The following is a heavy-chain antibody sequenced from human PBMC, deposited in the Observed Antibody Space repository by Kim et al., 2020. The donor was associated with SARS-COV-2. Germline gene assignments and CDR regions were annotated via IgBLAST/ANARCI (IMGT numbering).Heavy chain of an antibody. D-gene: IGHD2-15*01. J-gene: IGHJ3*02. V-gene: IGHV4-59*08. CDR2: MYYSGIT. CDR3: ARLYSSGAFDI. CDR1: GGSISSFY. Sequence: SETLSLTCAVSGGSISSFYCSWIRQPPGKGLEWIGYMYYSGITNYNHSLKSRVSMSVDTAKSQFSLKLSSVTAADTAVYYCARLYSSGAFDIWGQGTMVTVSS.